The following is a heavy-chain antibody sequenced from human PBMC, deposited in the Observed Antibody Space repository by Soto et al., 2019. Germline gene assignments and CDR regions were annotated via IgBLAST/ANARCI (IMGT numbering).Heavy chain of an antibody. V-gene: IGHV4-61*01. D-gene: IGHD2-15*01. CDR3: AREVVVAATPGRYYYYYYGMDV. J-gene: IGHJ6*02. CDR2: IYYSGST. CDR1: GGSVIGGSYY. Sequence: PAETLSLTCTVSGGSVIGGSYYWSCIRQPPWKGLELIGYIYYSGSTNYNPSLKSRVTISVDTSKNQFSLKLSSVTAADTAVYYCAREVVVAATPGRYYYYYYGMDVWGQGTTVTVSS.